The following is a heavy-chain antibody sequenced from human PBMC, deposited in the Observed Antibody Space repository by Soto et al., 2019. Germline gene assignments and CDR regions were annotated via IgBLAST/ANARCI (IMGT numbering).Heavy chain of an antibody. CDR2: ISGSGGST. CDR1: GFTFSSYA. V-gene: IGHV3-23*01. CDR3: AKDRSIAVAGWVGYYYYYMDV. D-gene: IGHD6-19*01. J-gene: IGHJ6*03. Sequence: PGGSLRLSCAASGFTFSSYAMSWVRQAPGKGLEWVSAISGSGGSTYYADSVKGRFTISRDNSRNTLYLQMNSLRAEDTAVYYCAKDRSIAVAGWVGYYYYYMDVWGKGTTVTVSS.